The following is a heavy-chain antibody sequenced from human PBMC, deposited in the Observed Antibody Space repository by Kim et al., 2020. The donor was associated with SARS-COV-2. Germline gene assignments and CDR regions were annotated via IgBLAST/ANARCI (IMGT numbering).Heavy chain of an antibody. CDR3: ARDGGSSSWNYYYDMDV. CDR1: GFTFSSYS. V-gene: IGHV3-21*01. Sequence: GGSLRLSCAASGFTFSSYSMNWVRQAPGKGLEWVSSISSSSSYIYYADSVKGRFIISRDNAKNSMYLQMNRLRAEDTAVYYCARDGGSSSWNYYYDMDVWGRGPSVTVSS. D-gene: IGHD6-13*01. CDR2: ISSSSSYI. J-gene: IGHJ6*02.